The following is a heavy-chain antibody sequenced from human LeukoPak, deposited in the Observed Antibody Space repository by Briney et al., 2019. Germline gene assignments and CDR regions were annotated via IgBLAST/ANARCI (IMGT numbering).Heavy chain of an antibody. CDR3: ARAIAAAGFDY. CDR1: GFTFSSYS. J-gene: IGHJ4*02. V-gene: IGHV3-48*02. CDR2: ISSYSSTI. Sequence: PGGSLRLSCAASGFTFSSYSMNWVRQAPGKGLEWVSYISSYSSTIYYADSVKGRFTISRDNAKKSFYLQMNSLRDEDTAVYYCARAIAAAGFDYWGQGTLVTVSS. D-gene: IGHD6-13*01.